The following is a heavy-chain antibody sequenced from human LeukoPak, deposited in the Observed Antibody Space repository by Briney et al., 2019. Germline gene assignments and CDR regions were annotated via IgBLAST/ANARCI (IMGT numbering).Heavy chain of an antibody. CDR2: MYTSGTT. CDR1: GGSISSGPYY. J-gene: IGHJ4*02. V-gene: IGHV4-61*02. CDR3: AVITLVNYFDY. Sequence: SETLSLTCNVSGGSISSGPYYWTWIRQPAGKGLEWIGRMYTSGTTKYNPSLESRLTISMDTSKNQFSMKLTSVTAADTAVYYCAVITLVNYFDYWGQGTLVTVSS. D-gene: IGHD3-22*01.